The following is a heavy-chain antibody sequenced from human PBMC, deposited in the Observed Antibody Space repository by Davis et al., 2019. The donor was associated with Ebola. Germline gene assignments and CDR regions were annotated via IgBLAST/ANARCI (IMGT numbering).Heavy chain of an antibody. CDR2: ISSSGSTI. CDR3: ARGPDYGDY. CDR1: GFTFSDYY. Sequence: GESLKISCAASGFTFSDYYMSWIRQAPGKGLEWVSYISSSGSTIYYADSVKGRFTISRDNAKNTLYLQMNSLRAEDTAMYYGARGPDYGDYWGQGTLVTVSS. D-gene: IGHD4-17*01. J-gene: IGHJ4*02. V-gene: IGHV3-11*01.